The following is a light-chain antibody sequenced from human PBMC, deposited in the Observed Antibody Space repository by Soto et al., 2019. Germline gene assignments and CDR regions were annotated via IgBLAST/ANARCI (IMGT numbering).Light chain of an antibody. CDR3: QQRSKWPIT. V-gene: IGKV3-11*01. Sequence: EIVLTQSPATLSLSPGERATLSCRASQNVSTYLAWYQQKPGQAPRLFIYDASNRATGIPARFSGSGSGTDFTLTISSLEPEDFAVYYCQQRSKWPITFGQGTRLEIK. CDR1: QNVSTY. J-gene: IGKJ5*01. CDR2: DAS.